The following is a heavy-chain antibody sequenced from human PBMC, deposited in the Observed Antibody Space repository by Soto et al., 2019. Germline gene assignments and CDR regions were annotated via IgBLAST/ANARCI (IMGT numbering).Heavy chain of an antibody. CDR2: IIPILGIA. J-gene: IGHJ3*02. D-gene: IGHD5-12*01. CDR3: ARVPPYSGYDYRGAFDI. V-gene: IGHV1-69*02. CDR1: GGTFSSYT. Sequence: QVQLVQSGAEVKKPGSSVKVSCKASGGTFSSYTISWVRQAPGQGLEWMGRIIPILGIANYAQKFQGRVTITADKSTSTAYMELSSLRSEDTAVYYCARVPPYSGYDYRGAFDIWGQGTMVTVSS.